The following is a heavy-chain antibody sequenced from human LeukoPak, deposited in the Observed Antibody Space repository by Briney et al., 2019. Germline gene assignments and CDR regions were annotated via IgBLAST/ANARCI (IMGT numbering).Heavy chain of an antibody. CDR1: GYSISSGYY. V-gene: IGHV4-38-2*01. Sequence: SETLSLTCAVSGYSISSGYYWGWIRPPPGKGLEWIGIIYHSGSTYYNPSLKRRVTISVDTSKNQFSLKLSSVTAADTAVYYCARKEGYDSSGYFDYWGQGTLVTVSS. D-gene: IGHD3-22*01. J-gene: IGHJ4*02. CDR3: ARKEGYDSSGYFDY. CDR2: IYHSGST.